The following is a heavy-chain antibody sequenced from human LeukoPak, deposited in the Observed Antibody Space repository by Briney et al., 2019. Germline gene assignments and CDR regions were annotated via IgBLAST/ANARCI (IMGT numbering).Heavy chain of an antibody. V-gene: IGHV3-7*03. D-gene: IGHD2/OR15-2a*01. J-gene: IGHJ6*02. CDR2: LKQDGSEE. CDR1: GFTFNTHW. CDR3: ARAEYCYYCGMDV. Sequence: HPGGSLRLSCAASGFTFNTHWMSWVRQAPGKGLEWVANLKQDGSEEYYVDSVKGRFTISRDNAKNSLYLQMNSLRAEDTAVYYCARAEYCYYCGMDVWGQGTTVIVS.